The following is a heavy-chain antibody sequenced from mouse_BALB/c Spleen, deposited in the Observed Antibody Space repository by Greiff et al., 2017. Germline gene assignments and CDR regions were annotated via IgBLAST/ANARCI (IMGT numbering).Heavy chain of an antibody. Sequence: EVNLVESGPSLVKPSQTLSLTCSVTGDSITSGYWNWIRKFPGNKLEYMGYISYSGSTYYNPSLKSRISITRDTSKNQYYLQLNSVTTEDTATYYCARRGTYGSSYWYFDGWGAGTTVTVSS. J-gene: IGHJ1*01. CDR3: ARRGTYGSSYWYFDG. D-gene: IGHD2-2*01. CDR1: GDSITSGY. V-gene: IGHV3-8*02. CDR2: ISYSGST.